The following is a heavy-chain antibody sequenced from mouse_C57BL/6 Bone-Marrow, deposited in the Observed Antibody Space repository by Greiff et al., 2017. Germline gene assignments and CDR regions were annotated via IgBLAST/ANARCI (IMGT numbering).Heavy chain of an antibody. CDR2: IDPENGDT. CDR3: TTPSTMITTVDY. D-gene: IGHD2-4*01. J-gene: IGHJ2*01. Sequence: EVQLQQSGAELVRPGASVKLSCTASGFNIKDDYMHWVKQRPEQGLEWIGWIDPENGDTEYASKFQGKATITADTSSNTAYLQLSSLTSEYTAVYYCTTPSTMITTVDYWGQGTTLTVSS. CDR1: GFNIKDDY. V-gene: IGHV14-4*01.